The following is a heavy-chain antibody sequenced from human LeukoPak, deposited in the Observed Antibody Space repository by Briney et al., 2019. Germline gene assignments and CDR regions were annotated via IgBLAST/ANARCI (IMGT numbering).Heavy chain of an antibody. J-gene: IGHJ5*02. CDR2: IYYSGST. Sequence: SETLSLTCTVSGGSISSSSYYWGWIRQPPGKGLEWIGSIYYSGSTYYNPSLKSRVTISVDTSKNQFSLKLSSVTAADTAVYYCARAAGFDILTGLHWFDPWGQGILVTVSS. CDR3: ARAAGFDILTGLHWFDP. V-gene: IGHV4-39*01. CDR1: GGSISSSSYY. D-gene: IGHD3-9*01.